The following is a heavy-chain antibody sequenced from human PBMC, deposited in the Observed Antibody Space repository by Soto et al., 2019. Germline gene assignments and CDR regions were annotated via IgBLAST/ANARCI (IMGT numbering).Heavy chain of an antibody. J-gene: IGHJ5*02. CDR1: GFTFSSYW. CDR2: IKQDGSEK. CDR3: ARDLPLFDP. Sequence: PGGSLRLSCAASGFTFSSYWMSWVRQATGKGLEWVANIKQDGSEKYYVDSVRGRLTISRDNAKNSLYLQMNSLRAEDTAVYYCARDLPLFDPWGQGTLVTVSS. V-gene: IGHV3-7*01.